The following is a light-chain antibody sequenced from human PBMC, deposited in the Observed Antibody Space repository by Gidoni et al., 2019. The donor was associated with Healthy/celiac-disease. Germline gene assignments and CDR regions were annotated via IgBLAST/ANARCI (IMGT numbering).Light chain of an antibody. CDR1: QSISSY. CDR3: QQSYSTPWT. CDR2: AAS. V-gene: IGKV1-39*01. J-gene: IGKJ1*01. Sequence: DIQMTQSPSSLSASVGDRVTITCRASQSISSYLNWYQQKPGNAPKLLIYAASSLQSGVPSRFSGSGSGTDFTLTISSLQPEDFATYYCQQSYSTPWTFGQETKLEIK.